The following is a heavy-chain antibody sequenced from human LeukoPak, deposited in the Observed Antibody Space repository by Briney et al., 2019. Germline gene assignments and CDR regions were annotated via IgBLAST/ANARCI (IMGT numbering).Heavy chain of an antibody. Sequence: SETLSLTCAVYGGSLRGYYWSWIRQPPGKGLEWIGEINHSGSTNYNPSLKSRVTISVDTSKNQFSLKLSSVTAADTAVYYCARGGRIVGATGNLDYWGQGALVTVSS. D-gene: IGHD1-26*01. CDR1: GGSLRGYY. CDR2: INHSGST. V-gene: IGHV4-34*01. CDR3: ARGGRIVGATGNLDY. J-gene: IGHJ4*02.